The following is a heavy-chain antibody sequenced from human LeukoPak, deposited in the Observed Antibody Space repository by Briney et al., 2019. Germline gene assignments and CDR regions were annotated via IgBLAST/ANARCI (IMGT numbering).Heavy chain of an antibody. Sequence: SETLSLTCTVSGGSISSGDYYWSWIRQPPGKGLEWIGYIYYSGSTYYNPSLKSRVTISVGTSKNQFSLKLSSVTAADTAVYYCARDLPDCSGGSCAGHYWGQGTLVAVSS. J-gene: IGHJ4*02. CDR1: GGSISSGDYY. CDR2: IYYSGST. D-gene: IGHD2-15*01. V-gene: IGHV4-30-4*08. CDR3: ARDLPDCSGGSCAGHY.